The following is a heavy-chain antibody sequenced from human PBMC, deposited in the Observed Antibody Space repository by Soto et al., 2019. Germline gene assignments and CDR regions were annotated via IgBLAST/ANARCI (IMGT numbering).Heavy chain of an antibody. CDR1: GGTLSSYA. CDR2: IIPIFGTA. V-gene: IGHV1-69*13. CDR3: ARAGMVATVKLLWFDP. D-gene: IGHD5-12*01. J-gene: IGHJ5*02. Sequence: SVKVSCKASGGTLSSYAISWVRQAPGQGLEWMGGIIPIFGTANYAQKFQGRVTITADESTSTAYMELSSLRSEDTAVYYCARAGMVATVKLLWFDPWGQGTLVTVSS.